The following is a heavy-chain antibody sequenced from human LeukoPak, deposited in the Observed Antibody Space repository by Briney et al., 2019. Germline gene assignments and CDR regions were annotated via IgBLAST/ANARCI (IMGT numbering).Heavy chain of an antibody. CDR2: ISGSGHDI. Sequence: GGSLRLSYAASGFTFSDSYMTWVRQAPGKGVEWVAYISGSGHDINYSDSVKGRFTISRDNAKNSLYLQMSSLRVEDTAVHYCARGPSGYHNTGGQGTLVTVSS. CDR3: ARGPSGYHNT. J-gene: IGHJ4*02. D-gene: IGHD5-12*01. CDR1: GFTFSDSY. V-gene: IGHV3-11*04.